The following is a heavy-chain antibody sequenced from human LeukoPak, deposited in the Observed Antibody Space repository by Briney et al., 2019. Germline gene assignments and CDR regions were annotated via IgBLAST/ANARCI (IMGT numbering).Heavy chain of an antibody. CDR1: GFAFSSYA. J-gene: IGHJ4*02. CDR3: ARRVVTSPFDY. Sequence: PGGSLRLSCAASGFAFSSYAMHWVRQAPGKGLEWVAVISCDGSNKYYADSVKGRFTISRDNSKNTLYLQMNSLRAEDTAVYYCARRVVTSPFDYWGQGTLVTVST. V-gene: IGHV3-30-3*01. CDR2: ISCDGSNK. D-gene: IGHD3-3*01.